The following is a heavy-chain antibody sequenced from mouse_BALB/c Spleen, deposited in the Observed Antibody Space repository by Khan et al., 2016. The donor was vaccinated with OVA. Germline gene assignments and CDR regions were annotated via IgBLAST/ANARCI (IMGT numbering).Heavy chain of an antibody. CDR3: ARGRYRYPFAY. Sequence: EVQLVESGPGLVKPSQSLSLTCTVTGYSITSDYAWNWIRQFPGNKLEWMGYISYSGSTSYNPSLKSRISIIRDTSKTQFFLQLNSVTTEDTATYYCARGRYRYPFAYWGQGTLVTVSA. V-gene: IGHV3-2*02. D-gene: IGHD2-14*01. J-gene: IGHJ3*01. CDR1: GYSITSDYA. CDR2: ISYSGST.